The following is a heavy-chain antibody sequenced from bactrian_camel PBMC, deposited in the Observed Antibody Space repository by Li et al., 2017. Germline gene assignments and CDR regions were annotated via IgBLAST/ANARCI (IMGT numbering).Heavy chain of an antibody. CDR1: GITSTTYY. J-gene: IGHJ4*01. Sequence: QVQLVESGGGLVQPEGSLRLSCSNSGITSTTYYMSWVRQAPGKGLEWVSTINSGGEVTYYPDSVKGRFTISRDNAKNTVYLQMNSLKSEDTALYYCNRRRTGGLCRGDEYNDWGQGTQVTVS. CDR2: INSGGEVT. V-gene: IGHV3S1*01. D-gene: IGHD2*01. CDR3: NRRRTGGLCRGDEYND.